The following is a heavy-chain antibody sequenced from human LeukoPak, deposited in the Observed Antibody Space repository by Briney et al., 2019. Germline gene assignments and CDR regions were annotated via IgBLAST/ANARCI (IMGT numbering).Heavy chain of an antibody. D-gene: IGHD5-12*01. CDR2: IGGAGGFIT. V-gene: IGHV3-23*01. CDR1: GFTFRTHD. CDR3: ARDLGWLHYED. J-gene: IGHJ4*02. Sequence: GVSLRLSCTASGFTFRTHDRNWVRQAPGKGLEWVSGIGGAGGFITYYTESVKGRFTVSRDNSKNKLYLQMDSLRADDTAIYYCARDLGWLHYEDWGQGTLVTVSS.